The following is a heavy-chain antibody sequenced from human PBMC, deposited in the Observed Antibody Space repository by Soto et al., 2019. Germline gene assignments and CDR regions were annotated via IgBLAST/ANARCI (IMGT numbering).Heavy chain of an antibody. Sequence: PGGSLRLSCAASGFTFSSYSMNWVRQAPGKGLEWVSYISSSSSTIYYADSVKGRFTISRDNAKNSLYLQMNSLRDEDTAVYYCARDPAIYSGSYLSGPGNWFDPWGQGTLVTVSS. J-gene: IGHJ5*02. CDR1: GFTFSSYS. D-gene: IGHD1-26*01. CDR3: ARDPAIYSGSYLSGPGNWFDP. V-gene: IGHV3-48*02. CDR2: ISSSSSTI.